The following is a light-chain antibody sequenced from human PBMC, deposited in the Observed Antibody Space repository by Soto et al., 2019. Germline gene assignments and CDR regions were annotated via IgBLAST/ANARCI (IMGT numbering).Light chain of an antibody. Sequence: QSVLTQPASVSGSPGHSITISCTETSSEVRGFNSVSWYQLRPGTAPKLILYDVVDRPSGVSYRFSGSKSGNTASLTISGLQAADEADYFCSSYTSTMTNVFGSGTKVTVL. CDR1: SSEVRGFNS. J-gene: IGLJ1*01. CDR3: SSYTSTMTNV. CDR2: DVV. V-gene: IGLV2-14*03.